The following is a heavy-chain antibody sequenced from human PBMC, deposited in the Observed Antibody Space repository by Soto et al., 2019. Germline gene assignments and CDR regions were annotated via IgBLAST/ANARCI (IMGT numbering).Heavy chain of an antibody. D-gene: IGHD3-16*01. V-gene: IGHV4-39*01. CDR2: IYYSGST. CDR3: ASPPRVMITFGLGAFDI. J-gene: IGHJ3*02. CDR1: GGSISSSSYY. Sequence: SETLSLTCTVSGGSISSSSYYWGWIRQPPGKGLEWIGSIYYSGSTYYNPSLKSRVTISVDTSKNQFSLKLSSVTAADTAVYYCASPPRVMITFGLGAFDIWGQGTMVTVS.